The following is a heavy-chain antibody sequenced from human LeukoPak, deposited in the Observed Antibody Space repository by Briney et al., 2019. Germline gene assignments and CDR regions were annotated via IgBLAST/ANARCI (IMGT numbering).Heavy chain of an antibody. CDR1: GYTFTGYY. V-gene: IGHV1-2*06. J-gene: IGHJ6*03. CDR3: ARDYPYSSSHYYYYYYMDV. D-gene: IGHD6-6*01. CDR2: INPNSGGT. Sequence: ASVKVSCKASGYTFTGYYMRWVRQAPGQGLEWMGRINPNSGGTNYAQKFQGRVTMTRDTSISTAYMELSRLRSDDTAVYYCARDYPYSSSHYYYYYYMDVWGKGTTVTVSS.